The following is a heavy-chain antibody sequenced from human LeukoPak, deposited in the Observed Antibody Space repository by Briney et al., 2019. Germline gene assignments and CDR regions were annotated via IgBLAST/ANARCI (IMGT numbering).Heavy chain of an antibody. D-gene: IGHD3-10*01. Sequence: GGSLRLSCPAGGLTVRKNYMSWVRQAPGMGLESVSAIYSGCSTYYADSVRGRFTISRDNSKNTLYLQMNSLRVEDTAVYYCARVGGHWGQGTLVTVSS. CDR2: IYSGCST. V-gene: IGHV3-66*01. CDR1: GLTVRKNY. CDR3: ARVGGH. J-gene: IGHJ4*02.